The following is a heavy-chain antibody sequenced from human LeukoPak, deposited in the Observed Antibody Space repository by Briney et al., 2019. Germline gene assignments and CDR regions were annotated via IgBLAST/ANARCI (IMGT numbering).Heavy chain of an antibody. CDR1: GSSFNNYA. CDR2: IIPMFGTA. V-gene: IGHV1-69*13. CDR3: ARGRLIVVPIAAFDY. J-gene: IGHJ4*02. Sequence: SVRVSCKTSGSSFNNYAINWVRQAPGQGLECMGGIIPMFGTACYAQTFQGRLTIIADESTSTVYMEMNSLRSDDTAVYYCARGRLIVVPIAAFDYWGQGTLVTVPS. D-gene: IGHD2-2*01.